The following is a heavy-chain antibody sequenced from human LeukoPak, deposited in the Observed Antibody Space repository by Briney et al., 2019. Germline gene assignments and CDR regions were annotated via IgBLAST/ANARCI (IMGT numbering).Heavy chain of an antibody. CDR3: AKGLKDGYGSGSFDY. CDR1: GFTFSNYD. V-gene: IGHV3-23*01. CDR2: ITGSGGDT. J-gene: IGHJ4*02. D-gene: IGHD3-10*01. Sequence: PGRSLRLSCAASGFTFSNYDMHGAPQAPAKGLEWVSTITGSGGDTNYADSVRGRFTISRDNSKNTLYLQMNSLRAEDTAVYYCAKGLKDGYGSGSFDYWGQGTLVTVSS.